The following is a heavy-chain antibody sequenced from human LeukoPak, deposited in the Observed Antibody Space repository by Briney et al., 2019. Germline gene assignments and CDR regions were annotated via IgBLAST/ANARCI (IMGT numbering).Heavy chain of an antibody. CDR3: ARDLMGIAYRGAFYY. D-gene: IGHD6-13*01. Sequence: GGSLRLSCAASGFTFSSYAMTWVRQAPGKGLEWVSSFSFNGESTYYADSAKGRFTISRDNAKNSLYLQMNSLRAEDTAVYYCARDLMGIAYRGAFYYWGQGTLVTVSS. CDR2: FSFNGEST. V-gene: IGHV3-23*01. J-gene: IGHJ4*02. CDR1: GFTFSSYA.